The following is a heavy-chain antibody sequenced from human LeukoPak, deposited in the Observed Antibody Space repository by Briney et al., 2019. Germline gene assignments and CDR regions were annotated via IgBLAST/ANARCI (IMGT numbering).Heavy chain of an antibody. CDR1: GDSVSSNSAA. Sequence: SQTLSLTCALSGDSVSSNSAAWNWIRQSPSRGLEWLGRTYYRSKWYNDYAVSVKSRITINPDTSKNQFSLQLNSVTPEDTAVYYCARAGWYSSSSVFDYWGQGTLVTVSS. V-gene: IGHV6-1*01. CDR3: ARAGWYSSSSVFDY. D-gene: IGHD6-6*01. J-gene: IGHJ4*02. CDR2: TYYRSKWYN.